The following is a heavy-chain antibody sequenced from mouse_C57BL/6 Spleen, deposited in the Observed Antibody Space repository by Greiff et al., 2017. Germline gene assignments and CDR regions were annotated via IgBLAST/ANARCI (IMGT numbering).Heavy chain of an antibody. CDR2: IYPRSGNT. D-gene: IGHD3-3*01. Sequence: VQGVESGAELARPGASVKLSCKASGYTFTSYGISWVKQRTGQGLEWIGEIYPRSGNTYYNEKFKGKATLTADKSSSTAYMELRSLTSEDSAVYFCARGDEEYFDCWGQGTTLTVSS. CDR3: ARGDEEYFDC. CDR1: GYTFTSYG. V-gene: IGHV1-81*01. J-gene: IGHJ2*01.